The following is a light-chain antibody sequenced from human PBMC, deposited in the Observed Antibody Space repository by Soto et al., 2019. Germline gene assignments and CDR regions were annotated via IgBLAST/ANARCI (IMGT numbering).Light chain of an antibody. V-gene: IGLV1-40*01. CDR1: SSNIGAGYD. CDR3: QSYATGLSVLYV. CDR2: GNN. J-gene: IGLJ1*01. Sequence: QSALTQPPSVSAAPGQRVTISCTGSSSNIGAGYDVHWYQQLPGTDPKLLIYGNNNRPSGVPDRFSGSKSGTSASLAVTGLQAEDEADYYCQSYATGLSVLYVFGTGTKVTVL.